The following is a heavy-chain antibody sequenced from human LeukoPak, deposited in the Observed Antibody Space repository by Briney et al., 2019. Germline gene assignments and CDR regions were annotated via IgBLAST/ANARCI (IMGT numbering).Heavy chain of an antibody. Sequence: RGESLKISCKGSGYNFNTYWIGWVRQMPGRGLEWMGMIYPGDSDTRYSPSFQGQVTISVDKSISTAYLQWSSLKASDTAMYYCARRYRGGEMATIGFDYWGQGILVTVSS. CDR2: IYPGDSDT. CDR3: ARRYRGGEMATIGFDY. J-gene: IGHJ4*02. V-gene: IGHV5-51*01. CDR1: GYNFNTYW. D-gene: IGHD5-24*01.